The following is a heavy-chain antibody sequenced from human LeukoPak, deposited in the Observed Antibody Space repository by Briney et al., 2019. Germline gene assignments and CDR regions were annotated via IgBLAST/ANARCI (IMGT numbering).Heavy chain of an antibody. CDR1: GFTFSDYY. J-gene: IGHJ4*02. D-gene: IGHD3-22*01. CDR2: IRNSGGWI. Sequence: GGSLRLSCAASGFTFSDYYMSWIRQAPGKGLEWVSYIRNSGGWIHYADSVKGRFTISRDNAKNSLYLQMNSLVAEDTAVYYCSSEHGISRGYYELLDYWGQGPLVSVSS. CDR3: SSEHGISRGYYELLDY. V-gene: IGHV3-11*01.